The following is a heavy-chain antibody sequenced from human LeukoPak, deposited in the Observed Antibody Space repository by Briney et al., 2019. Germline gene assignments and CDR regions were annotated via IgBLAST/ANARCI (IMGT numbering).Heavy chain of an antibody. V-gene: IGHV3-21*01. CDR2: ISTSSNYI. CDR1: GFTFSSYS. Sequence: GGSLRLSCAASGFTFSSYSMNWVRQAPGKGLEWVSSISTSSNYIYYAGSVKGRFTISRDNAKNSLYLQMNSLRGEDTAVYYCARDRNYYDRSGYYHGMDYWGQGTLVTVSS. CDR3: ARDRNYYDRSGYYHGMDY. D-gene: IGHD3-22*01. J-gene: IGHJ4*02.